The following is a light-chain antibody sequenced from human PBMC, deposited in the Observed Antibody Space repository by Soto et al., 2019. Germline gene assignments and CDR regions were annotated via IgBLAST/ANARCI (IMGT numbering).Light chain of an antibody. Sequence: DIQMTQSPSTLSASVGDRVTITCRASQSISTWLAWYQQKPGTAPKLLIYRASTLESGVPSRFSGSGSGTEFPLTINSLQPDDFATYYCQQYTTYSGTFGPGTKVDIK. V-gene: IGKV1-5*03. J-gene: IGKJ3*01. CDR1: QSISTW. CDR3: QQYTTYSGT. CDR2: RAS.